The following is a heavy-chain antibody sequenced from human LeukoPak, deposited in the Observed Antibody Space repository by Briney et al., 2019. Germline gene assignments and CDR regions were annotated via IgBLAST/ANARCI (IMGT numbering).Heavy chain of an antibody. J-gene: IGHJ5*02. CDR1: GGTFSSYA. V-gene: IGHV1-69*13. CDR3: ARGGWIAVAVPWFDP. Sequence: SVKVSCKASGGTFSSYAISWVRQAPGQGLEWMGGIIPIFGTANYAQKFQGRVTITADESTSTAYMELSSLRSEDTAVYYCARGGWIAVAVPWFDPWGQGTLVTVSS. CDR2: IIPIFGTA. D-gene: IGHD6-19*01.